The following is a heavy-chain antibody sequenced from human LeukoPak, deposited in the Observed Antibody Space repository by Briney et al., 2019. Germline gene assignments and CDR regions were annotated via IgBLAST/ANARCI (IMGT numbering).Heavy chain of an antibody. J-gene: IGHJ4*02. Sequence: GESLRLSCAASGFIFNNYAISWVRQAPGKGLEWVSGISGGGRTTYYSVSVKGRFSISRDKSKNTLYLQMNSLRADDTAVYYCAKRSGSYGPFDYWGQGILVTVSS. V-gene: IGHV3-23*01. D-gene: IGHD3-10*01. CDR3: AKRSGSYGPFDY. CDR2: ISGGGRTT. CDR1: GFIFNNYA.